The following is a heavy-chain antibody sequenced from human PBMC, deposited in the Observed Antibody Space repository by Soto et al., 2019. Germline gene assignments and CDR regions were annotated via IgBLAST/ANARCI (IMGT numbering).Heavy chain of an antibody. CDR2: IIPIFGTA. CDR3: AREALYCSSTSCLGGYYYYYYGMDV. V-gene: IGHV1-69*13. Sequence: GASVKVSCKASGGTFSSYAISWVRQAPGQGLEWMGGIIPIFGTANYAQKFQGRVTITADESTSTAYMELSSLRSEDTAVYYCAREALYCSSTSCLGGYYYYYYGMDVWGQGTTVTVSS. D-gene: IGHD2-2*01. CDR1: GGTFSSYA. J-gene: IGHJ6*02.